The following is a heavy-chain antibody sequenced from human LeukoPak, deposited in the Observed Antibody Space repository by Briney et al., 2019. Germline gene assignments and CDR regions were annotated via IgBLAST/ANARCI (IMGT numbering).Heavy chain of an antibody. Sequence: GGSLRLSCAASGFTFSSYSMNWVRQAPGKGLEWVSSISGSSSYIYYADSVMGRFTISRDNAKNSLYLQMNSLRAEDTAVYYCARGLDGAFDIWGQGTMVTVSS. CDR3: ARGLDGAFDI. CDR2: ISGSSSYI. D-gene: IGHD5-24*01. CDR1: GFTFSSYS. J-gene: IGHJ3*02. V-gene: IGHV3-21*01.